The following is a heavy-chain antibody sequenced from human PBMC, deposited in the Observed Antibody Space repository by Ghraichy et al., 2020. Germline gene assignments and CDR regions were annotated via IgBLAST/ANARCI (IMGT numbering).Heavy chain of an antibody. J-gene: IGHJ6*03. CDR1: GGSISGYY. V-gene: IGHV4-4*07. CDR2: IYTSGST. Sequence: SETLSLTCTVSGGSISGYYWSWIRQPAGKGLEWIGRIYTSGSTNYNPSLKSRVTMSVDTSKNQFSLKLSSVTAADTAVYYCARDQEDIVVVPAALRDYYYYYMDVWGKGTTVTVSS. D-gene: IGHD2-2*01. CDR3: ARDQEDIVVVPAALRDYYYYYMDV.